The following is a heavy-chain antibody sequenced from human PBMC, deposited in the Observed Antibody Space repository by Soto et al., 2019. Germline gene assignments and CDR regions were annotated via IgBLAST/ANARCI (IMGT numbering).Heavy chain of an antibody. CDR2: IKQDGSEK. CDR1: GFTFSSYW. V-gene: IGHV3-7*01. J-gene: IGHJ4*02. D-gene: IGHD3-9*01. CDR3: ARADYDILTGWAY. Sequence: EVQLVVTGGGLVQPGGSLRLSCAASGFTFSSYWMSWVRQAPGKGLEWVANIKQDGSEKYYVDSVKGRFTISRDNAKNSLYLQMNSLRAEDTAVYYCARADYDILTGWAYWGQGTLATVSS.